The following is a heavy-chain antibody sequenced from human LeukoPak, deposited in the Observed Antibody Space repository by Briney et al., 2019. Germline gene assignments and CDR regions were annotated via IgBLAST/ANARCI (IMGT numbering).Heavy chain of an antibody. V-gene: IGHV3-30*18. CDR2: ISYDGSNK. D-gene: IGHD4-23*01. Sequence: GGSLRLSCAASGFTFSSYGMHWVRQTPGKGLEWVAVISYDGSNKYYADSVKGRFTISRDNSKNTLYLQMNSLRAEDTAVYYCANDVANGGNTDYWGQGTLVTVSS. CDR3: ANDVANGGNTDY. J-gene: IGHJ4*02. CDR1: GFTFSSYG.